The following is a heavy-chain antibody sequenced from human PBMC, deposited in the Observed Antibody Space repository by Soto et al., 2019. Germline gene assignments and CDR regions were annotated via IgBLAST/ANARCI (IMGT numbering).Heavy chain of an antibody. D-gene: IGHD5-12*01. CDR3: AREGRRRWLHSYYYYGMDV. J-gene: IGHJ6*02. Sequence: QVQLVQSGAEVKKPGASVTVSCKASGYTFTSYGISWVRQAPGPGLEWMGGISAYNGNTNYAQKLQGRVTMTTDTSTSTAYMELRSLRSDDTAVYYCAREGRRRWLHSYYYYGMDVWGQGTTVTVSS. CDR2: ISAYNGNT. V-gene: IGHV1-18*01. CDR1: GYTFTSYG.